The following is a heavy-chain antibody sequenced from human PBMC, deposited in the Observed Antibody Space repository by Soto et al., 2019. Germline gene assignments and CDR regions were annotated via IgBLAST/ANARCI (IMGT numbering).Heavy chain of an antibody. D-gene: IGHD3-10*01. CDR2: IWYDGSNK. V-gene: IGHV3-33*01. J-gene: IGHJ3*02. CDR1: GFTFSSYG. Sequence: QVQLVESGGGVVQPGRSLRLSCAASGFTFSSYGMHWVRQAPGKGLEWVAVIWYDGSNKYYADSVKGRFTISRDNSKNTLYLQMNSLRAEDTAVYYCATVTYGAGSYYSLDIWGQGTMVTVSS. CDR3: ATVTYGAGSYYSLDI.